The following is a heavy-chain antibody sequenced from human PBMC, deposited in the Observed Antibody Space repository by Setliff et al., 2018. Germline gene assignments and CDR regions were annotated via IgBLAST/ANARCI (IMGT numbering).Heavy chain of an antibody. D-gene: IGHD3-3*01. J-gene: IGHJ3*02. CDR2: INPSGGLT. CDR3: ARDRFYNSWSGTSITAPHDAVDI. Sequence: ASVKVSCKTSGYTFTTYAINWVRQAPGQGLEWMGIINPSGGLTRYAQKFQGRVTMTRDTSTSTVYMAVISLRSEDTAVYFCARDRFYNSWSGTSITAPHDAVDIWGQGTMVTVSS. V-gene: IGHV1-46*03. CDR1: GYTFTTYA.